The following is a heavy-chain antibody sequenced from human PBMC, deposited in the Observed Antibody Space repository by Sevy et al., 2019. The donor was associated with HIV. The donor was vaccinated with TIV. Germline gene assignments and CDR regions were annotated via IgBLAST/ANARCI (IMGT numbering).Heavy chain of an antibody. CDR2: INHSGST. J-gene: IGHJ5*02. V-gene: IGHV4-34*01. Sequence: SETLSLTCAVYGGSFSGYYWSWIRQPPGKGLEWIGEINHSGSTNYNPSLKSRVTISVDTSKNQFSLKLSSVTAADTAWYYCAGGRSGPKRGVYYDSSAPGRWFDPWGQGTLVTVSS. D-gene: IGHD3-22*01. CDR1: GGSFSGYY. CDR3: AGGRSGPKRGVYYDSSAPGRWFDP.